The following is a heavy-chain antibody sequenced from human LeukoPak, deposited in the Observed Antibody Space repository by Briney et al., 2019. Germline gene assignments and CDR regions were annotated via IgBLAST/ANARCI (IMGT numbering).Heavy chain of an antibody. Sequence: GGSLRLSCAAAGFTFSNFWMSWVRQAPGKGLEWVSAISGSGGSTYYADSVKGRFTISRDNSKNTLYLQMNSLKTEDTAVYYCTRDQTPYYWGQGTLVTVSS. CDR2: ISGSGGST. CDR1: GFTFSNFW. V-gene: IGHV3-23*01. CDR3: TRDQTPYY. J-gene: IGHJ4*02.